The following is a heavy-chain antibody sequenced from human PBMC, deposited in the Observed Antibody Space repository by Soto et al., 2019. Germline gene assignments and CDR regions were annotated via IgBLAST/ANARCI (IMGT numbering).Heavy chain of an antibody. CDR3: SCLPDGPKGGAAVYLDS. J-gene: IGHJ4*02. V-gene: IGHV3-30-3*01. D-gene: IGHD1-26*01. Sequence: QVRLVESGGGVVQPGRSLRLSCAASGFTFNTYPMHWVRQAPGKGLEWVGVISYDGINTYYTDSVKGRFTISRDNSKNILYLQMNSLRAEDTAVYYYSCLPDGPKGGAAVYLDSWGQGTLVTVSS. CDR2: ISYDGINT. CDR1: GFTFNTYP.